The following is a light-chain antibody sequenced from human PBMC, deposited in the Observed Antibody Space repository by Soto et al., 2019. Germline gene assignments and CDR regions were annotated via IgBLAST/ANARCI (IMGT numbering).Light chain of an antibody. CDR2: KAS. CDR1: QSVSSW. J-gene: IGKJ4*01. V-gene: IGKV1-5*03. CDR3: QQYYSYPLT. Sequence: DIQMTQSPSTLSASVGDRVTITCRASQSVSSWLAWYQQRPGNAPNLLIYKASTVESGVPSRFSGSGSGTEFTLTVSSLQPDEFATDYCQQYYSYPLTFGGGTKVEIK.